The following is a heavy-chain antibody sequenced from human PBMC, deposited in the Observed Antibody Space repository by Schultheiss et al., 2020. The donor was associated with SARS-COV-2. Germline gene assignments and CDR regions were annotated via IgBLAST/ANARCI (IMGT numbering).Heavy chain of an antibody. J-gene: IGHJ4*02. V-gene: IGHV4-34*01. D-gene: IGHD3-16*01. Sequence: SQTLSLTCAVYGGSVSGYYWSWIRQPPGKGLEWIGEINHSGSTNYNPSLKSRVTISVDTSKNQFSLNLRSVTAADTAVYYCARSYASLDYWGQGTLVTVSS. CDR2: INHSGST. CDR1: GGSVSGYY. CDR3: ARSYASLDY.